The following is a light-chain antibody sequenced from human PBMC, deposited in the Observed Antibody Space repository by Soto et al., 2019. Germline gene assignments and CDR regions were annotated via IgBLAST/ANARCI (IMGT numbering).Light chain of an antibody. CDR2: GAS. Sequence: IVLTQSPGTLSLSPWERATLSCRASQSVSSSYLAWYQQKPGQAPRLLIYGASNRATGIPARFSGSGPGTDFTLTISSLEPEDFAVYYCQQRSNWITFGQGTRLEIK. CDR1: QSVSSSY. V-gene: IGKV3D-11*02. J-gene: IGKJ5*01. CDR3: QQRSNWIT.